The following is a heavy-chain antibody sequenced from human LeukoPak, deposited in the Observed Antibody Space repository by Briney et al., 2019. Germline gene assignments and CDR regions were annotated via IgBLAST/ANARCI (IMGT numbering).Heavy chain of an antibody. J-gene: IGHJ4*02. V-gene: IGHV3-21*01. CDR3: ARASPTGAHFDY. Sequence: GGSLRLSCAASGFAFSSYSMNWVRQAPGKGLEWVSSISSSSSYIYYADSVKGRFTISRDNAKNSLYLQMNSLRAEDTAVYYCARASPTGAHFDYWGQGTLVTVSS. CDR2: ISSSSSYI. CDR1: GFAFSSYS. D-gene: IGHD1-1*01.